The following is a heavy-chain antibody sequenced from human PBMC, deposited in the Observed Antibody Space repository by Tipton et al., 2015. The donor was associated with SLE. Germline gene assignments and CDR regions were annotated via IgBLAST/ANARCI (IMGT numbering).Heavy chain of an antibody. CDR3: AKLPWTTYDPFDM. V-gene: IGHV3-48*03. Sequence: SLRLSCAVSGLPFSNYEFNWVRQAPGKGLQWVSYISIRGETIYYADSVKGRFTLSRDNAKNSLYLQMSSLRAEDTAVYYCAKLPWTTYDPFDMWGQGTMVTVAS. CDR1: GLPFSNYE. D-gene: IGHD1-1*01. J-gene: IGHJ3*02. CDR2: ISIRGETI.